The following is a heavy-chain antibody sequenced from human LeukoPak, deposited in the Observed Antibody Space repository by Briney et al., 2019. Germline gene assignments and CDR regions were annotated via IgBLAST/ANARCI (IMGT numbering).Heavy chain of an antibody. CDR2: IYYAGST. Sequence: SETLSLTCTVSGDSISSGSYYWGWIRRPPGKGLEWIASIYYAGSTYYNPSLKSRVTISVDTSKNQFSLKLSSVTAADTAVYNCARLGYYYDSSAKGAFDYWGQGTLVTVSS. D-gene: IGHD3-22*01. J-gene: IGHJ4*02. CDR3: ARLGYYYDSSAKGAFDY. CDR1: GDSISSGSYY. V-gene: IGHV4-39*01.